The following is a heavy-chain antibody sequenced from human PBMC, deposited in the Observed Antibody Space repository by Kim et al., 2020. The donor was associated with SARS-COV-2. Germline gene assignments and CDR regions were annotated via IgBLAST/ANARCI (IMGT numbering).Heavy chain of an antibody. V-gene: IGHV3-53*01. CDR1: GFTVSSNY. CDR2: IYSGGST. D-gene: IGHD3-10*01. Sequence: GGSLRLSCAASGFTVSSNYMSWVRHAPGKGLEWVSVIYSGGSTYYADSVKGRFTISRDNSKNTLYLQMNSLRAEDTAVYYCARGVQGYYGSGSYYFDYWGQGTLVTVSS. J-gene: IGHJ4*02. CDR3: ARGVQGYYGSGSYYFDY.